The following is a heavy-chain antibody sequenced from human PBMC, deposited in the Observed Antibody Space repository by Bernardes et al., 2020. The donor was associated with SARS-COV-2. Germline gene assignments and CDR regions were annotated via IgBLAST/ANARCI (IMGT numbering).Heavy chain of an antibody. D-gene: IGHD2-2*01. J-gene: IGHJ2*01. V-gene: IGHV3-23*01. Sequence: GGSLRLSRAASGFTFSSYAMSWVRQAPGKGLEWVSAISGSGGSTYYADSVKGRFTISRDNSKNTLYLQMNSLRAEDTAVYYCAKGFVVVPAALWYFDLWGRGTLVTVSS. CDR2: ISGSGGST. CDR3: AKGFVVVPAALWYFDL. CDR1: GFTFSSYA.